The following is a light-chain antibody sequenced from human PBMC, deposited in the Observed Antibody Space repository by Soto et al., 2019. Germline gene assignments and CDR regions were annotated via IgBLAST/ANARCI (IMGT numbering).Light chain of an antibody. Sequence: EIVMTQSPDTLSVSPGETATLSCRASQSISINLAWYQQKPGQAPRLVIYGASSRATGFPAGFRGEGSGTEFTLTINSCQSADGATSYWKPDSDGLTFGQGTKVEIK. CDR3: KPDSDGLT. V-gene: IGKV3-15*01. CDR1: QSISIN. CDR2: GAS. J-gene: IGKJ1*01.